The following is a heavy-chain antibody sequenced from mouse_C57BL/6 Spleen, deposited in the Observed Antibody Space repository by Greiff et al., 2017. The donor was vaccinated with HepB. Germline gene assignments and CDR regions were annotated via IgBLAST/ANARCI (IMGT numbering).Heavy chain of an antibody. J-gene: IGHJ2*01. D-gene: IGHD1-1*01. V-gene: IGHV5-17*01. Sequence: EVQRVESGGGLVKPGGSLKLSCAASGFTFSDYGMHWVRQAPEKGLEWVAYISSGSSTIYYADTVKGRFTISRDNAKNTLFLQMTSLRSEDTAMYYCAREVYYYGSRNPDYWGQGTTLTVSS. CDR2: ISSGSSTI. CDR3: AREVYYYGSRNPDY. CDR1: GFTFSDYG.